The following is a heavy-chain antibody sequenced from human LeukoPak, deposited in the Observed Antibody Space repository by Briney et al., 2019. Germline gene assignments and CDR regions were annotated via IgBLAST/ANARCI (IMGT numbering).Heavy chain of an antibody. D-gene: IGHD3-16*01. J-gene: IGHJ4*02. CDR1: GFTFSSYE. Sequence: GGSLRLSCAASGFTFSSYEMNWVRQAPGKGLEWVSYISSSGSTIYYADSVKGRFTISRDNAKNSLYLQMNSLRAEDTAVYYCARDMGVTGGSFDYWGQGTLVTVSS. CDR2: ISSSGSTI. CDR3: ARDMGVTGGSFDY. V-gene: IGHV3-48*03.